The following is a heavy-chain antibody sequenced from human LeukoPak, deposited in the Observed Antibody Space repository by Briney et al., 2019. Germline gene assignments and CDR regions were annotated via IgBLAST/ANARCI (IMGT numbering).Heavy chain of an antibody. V-gene: IGHV3-74*01. CDR2: INSDGSST. J-gene: IGHJ6*03. CDR1: GFTFSGHW. Sequence: GGSLRLSCAASGFTFSGHWMHWVRQAPGKGLVWVSRINSDGSSTSYADSVKGRFTISRDNAKKTLYLQMNSLRAEDTAVYYCARKVGSGSYNYYMDVWGKGTTVTVSS. CDR3: ARKVGSGSYNYYMDV. D-gene: IGHD3-10*01.